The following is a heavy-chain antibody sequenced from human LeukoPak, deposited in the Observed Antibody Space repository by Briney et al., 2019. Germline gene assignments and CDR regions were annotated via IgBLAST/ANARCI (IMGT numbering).Heavy chain of an antibody. Sequence: GGSLRLSCTVSGFTVSSNSWSWVRQVPGKGLEWVSGISGSGGNSYYADSVKGRFTISRDNSKNTLYLQMHSLRAEDTATYYCAKERQGGNSYGDEAFYFDYWGQGTLVTVSS. J-gene: IGHJ4*02. CDR3: AKERQGGNSYGDEAFYFDY. CDR1: GFTVSSNS. CDR2: ISGSGGNS. D-gene: IGHD4-23*01. V-gene: IGHV3-23*01.